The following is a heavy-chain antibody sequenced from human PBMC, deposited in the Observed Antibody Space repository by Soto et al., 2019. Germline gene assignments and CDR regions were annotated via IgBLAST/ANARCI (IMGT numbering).Heavy chain of an antibody. CDR1: GGTFSSSA. Sequence: QVQLLQSGAEVKKPGSSVKVSCKASGGTFSSSAISWVRQAPGQGLEWMGGIIPIFGTANYARKFQGRVMITADESTSEADMELSSLRSEDTAVYYCARDGPVRSSSSFWFDPWGQGTLVTVSS. J-gene: IGHJ5*02. CDR3: ARDGPVRSSSSFWFDP. CDR2: IIPIFGTA. V-gene: IGHV1-69*01. D-gene: IGHD6-6*01.